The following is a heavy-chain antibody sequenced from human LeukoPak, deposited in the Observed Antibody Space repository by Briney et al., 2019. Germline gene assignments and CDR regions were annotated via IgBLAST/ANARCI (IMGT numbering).Heavy chain of an antibody. D-gene: IGHD2-8*01. CDR3: ARLREYCTNGVCYLYYGMDA. J-gene: IGHJ6*02. V-gene: IGHV1-2*02. Sequence: GASVKVSCKASGYTFTGYYMHWVRQAPGQGLEWMGWINPNSGGTNYAQKFQGRVTMTRDTSISTAYMELSRLRSDDTAVYYCARLREYCTNGVCYLYYGMDAWGQGTTVTVSS. CDR2: INPNSGGT. CDR1: GYTFTGYY.